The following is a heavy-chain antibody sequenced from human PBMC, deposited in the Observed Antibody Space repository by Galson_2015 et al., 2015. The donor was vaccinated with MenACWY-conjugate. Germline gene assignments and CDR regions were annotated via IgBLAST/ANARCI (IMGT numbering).Heavy chain of an antibody. CDR3: ARLGGSGSYPEAFEI. V-gene: IGHV3-74*01. J-gene: IGHJ3*02. D-gene: IGHD1-26*01. Sequence: SLRLSCAASGFTFSSYWMHWVGHAPGKGLVWVSRINSDGRSTSYADSVKGRFTISRDNAKNTLYLQMNSLKAEDTAVYYCARLGGSGSYPEAFEIWGQGTMVTVSS. CDR2: INSDGRST. CDR1: GFTFSSYW.